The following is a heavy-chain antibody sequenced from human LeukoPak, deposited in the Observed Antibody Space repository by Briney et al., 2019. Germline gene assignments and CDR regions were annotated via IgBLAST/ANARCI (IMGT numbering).Heavy chain of an antibody. CDR2: IYYSGST. V-gene: IGHV4-59*01. Sequence: SETLSLTCTVSGGSISSYYWSWIRQPPGKGLEWIGYIYYSGSTNYNPSLKSRVTISADTSKNQFSLKLSSVTAADTAVYYCARGGSSGYYNLYYFDYWGQGTLVTVSS. CDR1: GGSISSYY. CDR3: ARGGSSGYYNLYYFDY. J-gene: IGHJ4*02. D-gene: IGHD3-22*01.